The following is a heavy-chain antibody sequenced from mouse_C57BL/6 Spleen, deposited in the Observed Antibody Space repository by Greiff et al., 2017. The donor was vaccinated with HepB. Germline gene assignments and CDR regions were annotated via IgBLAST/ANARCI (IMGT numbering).Heavy chain of an antibody. CDR1: GYTFTEYT. V-gene: IGHV1-62-2*01. D-gene: IGHD1-1*01. CDR3: ARHEDAPYYGSSYIDY. J-gene: IGHJ2*01. Sequence: QVQLQQSGAELVKPGASVKLSCKASGYTFTEYTIHWVKQRSGQGLEWIGWFYPGSGSIKYNEKFKDKATLTADKSSSTVYMELSRLTSEDSAVYFCARHEDAPYYGSSYIDYWGQGTTLTVSS. CDR2: FYPGSGSI.